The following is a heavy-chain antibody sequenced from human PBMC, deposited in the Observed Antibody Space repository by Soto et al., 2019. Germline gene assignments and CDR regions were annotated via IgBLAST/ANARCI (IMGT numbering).Heavy chain of an antibody. CDR3: ARDEAAAGTSGMDV. D-gene: IGHD6-13*01. V-gene: IGHV1-69*01. CDR1: GGTFSTYG. J-gene: IGHJ6*02. CDR2: IIPIFDTT. Sequence: QVQLVQSGAEVKKPGYSVKVSCKASGGTFSTYGINWVRQAPGQGLEWMGGIIPIFDTTNYAQKFKGKFTIPADESTSTVYMELSSLRSEETAVYYCARDEAAAGTSGMDVWGQGTTVTVSS.